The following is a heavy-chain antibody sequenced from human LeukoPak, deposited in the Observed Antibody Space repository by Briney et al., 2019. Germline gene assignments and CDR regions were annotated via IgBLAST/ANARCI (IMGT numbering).Heavy chain of an antibody. CDR2: INPNSGGT. V-gene: IGHV1-2*02. D-gene: IGHD6-19*01. CDR1: GYTFTGYY. Sequence: ASVKVSCKASGYTFTGYYMHWVRQAPGQGLEWMGWINPNSGGTNYAQKFQGRVTMTRDTSISTAYMKMSRLRSDDTAMYYCARGDRLVYYYYMDVWGKGTTVTISS. CDR3: ARGDRLVYYYYMDV. J-gene: IGHJ6*03.